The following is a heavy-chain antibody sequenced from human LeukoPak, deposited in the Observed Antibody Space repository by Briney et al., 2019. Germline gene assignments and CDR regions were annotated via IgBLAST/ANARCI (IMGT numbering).Heavy chain of an antibody. CDR1: GFTFSSYA. Sequence: QPGASLRLSCAASGFTFSSYAMNWVRQAPGKGLEWVSAISGSGGSTYYADSVKGRFTISRDNSKNTLYLQMNSLRAEDTAVYYCATCVLVVVPNWFDPWGQGTLVTVSS. J-gene: IGHJ5*02. V-gene: IGHV3-23*01. CDR3: ATCVLVVVPNWFDP. D-gene: IGHD2-2*01. CDR2: ISGSGGST.